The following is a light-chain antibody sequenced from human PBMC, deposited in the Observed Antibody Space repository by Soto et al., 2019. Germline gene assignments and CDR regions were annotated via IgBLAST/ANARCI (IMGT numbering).Light chain of an antibody. CDR3: LHYFRWRT. CDR2: DAS. V-gene: IGKV3-15*01. J-gene: IGKJ1*01. CDR1: QSLSSS. Sequence: EIVMTQSPATLSVSPGERATLSCRASQSLSSSLAGYQQKPGQAPRLLIYDASTRATDIPARFSGSGSGKEFTLTISSLQHDDSAVYYCLHYFRWRTFGRGTKVEIK.